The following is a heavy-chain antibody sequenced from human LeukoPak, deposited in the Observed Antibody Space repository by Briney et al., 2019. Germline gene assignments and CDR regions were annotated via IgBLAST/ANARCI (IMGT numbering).Heavy chain of an antibody. D-gene: IGHD6-19*01. CDR2: ISYDGSNK. J-gene: IGHJ3*02. CDR3: ARDRPVAGTIRGAFDI. V-gene: IGHV3-30-3*01. Sequence: GGSLRLSCAASGFTFSSNAMHWVRQAPGKGLEWVAVISYDGSNKYYADSVKGRFTISRDNSKNTLYLQMNCLRAEDTAVYYCARDRPVAGTIRGAFDIWGQGTMVTVSS. CDR1: GFTFSSNA.